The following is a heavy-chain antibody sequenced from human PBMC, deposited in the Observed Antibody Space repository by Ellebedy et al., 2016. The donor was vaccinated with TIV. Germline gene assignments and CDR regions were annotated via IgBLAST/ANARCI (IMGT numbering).Heavy chain of an antibody. Sequence: GGSLRLSCAASGFTFSNAWMNWVRQAPGKGLEWVGRIKRKTGGGAADYAAPVKGRFTISRDDSKNTLYLQMNSLKTEDTAVYFCTTVYRYNYDSVWGQGTLVTVSS. CDR3: TTVYRYNYDSV. D-gene: IGHD5-18*01. J-gene: IGHJ4*02. CDR2: IKRKTGGGAA. CDR1: GFTFSNAW. V-gene: IGHV3-15*01.